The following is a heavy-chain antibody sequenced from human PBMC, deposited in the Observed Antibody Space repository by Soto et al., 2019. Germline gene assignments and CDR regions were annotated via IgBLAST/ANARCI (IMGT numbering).Heavy chain of an antibody. CDR2: IDFTGAGT. J-gene: IGHJ4*02. D-gene: IGHD6-6*01. V-gene: IGHV3-23*01. CDR1: GFPFSSYV. Sequence: EVQLLESGGGLVQPGGSLRLSCAASGFPFSSYVMSWVRHAPDKGLEWVSAIDFTGAGTYYADSVKGRFTISRDNSKNTLYLQMSSLRAEDTAVYFCARRFSSSSFYFDYWGQGTLVTVSS. CDR3: ARRFSSSSFYFDY.